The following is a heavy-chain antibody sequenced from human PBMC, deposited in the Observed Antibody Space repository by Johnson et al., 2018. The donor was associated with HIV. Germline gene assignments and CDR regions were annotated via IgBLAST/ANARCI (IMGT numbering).Heavy chain of an antibody. CDR3: AREKQDAFDI. J-gene: IGHJ3*02. V-gene: IGHV3-20*04. CDR2: IKTDGSST. D-gene: IGHD6-13*01. CDR1: GVTFDDYG. Sequence: VQLVESGGGVVRPGGSLRLSCVVSGVTFDDYGMSWVRQAPGKGLEWVSGIKTDGSSTWYADSVKGRFTISRDNAKNTLYLQMNSLRAEDTAVYYCAREKQDAFDIWGQGTMVTVSS.